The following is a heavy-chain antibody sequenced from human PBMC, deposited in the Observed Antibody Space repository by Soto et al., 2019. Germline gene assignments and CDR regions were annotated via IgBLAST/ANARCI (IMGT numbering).Heavy chain of an antibody. J-gene: IGHJ4*02. V-gene: IGHV3-30-3*01. CDR2: TSYEGGDK. CDR3: TRQGGTTWYREVFDY. D-gene: IGHD3-10*01. Sequence: QEQLVESGGGAVQPGRSLRLSCEASGFIFRSYAMHWVRQAPGKGLEWVAVTSYEGGDKYYADSVKGRFTISRDNSKNTLYLQMNSLRDEDTAVYYCTRQGGTTWYREVFDYWGRGTLVTVSS. CDR1: GFIFRSYA.